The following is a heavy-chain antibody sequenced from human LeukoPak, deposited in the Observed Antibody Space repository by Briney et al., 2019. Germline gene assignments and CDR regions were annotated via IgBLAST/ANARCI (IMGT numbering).Heavy chain of an antibody. Sequence: GGSLRLSCAASGFTFSGSWMHWVRQAPGKGLVWVSRIKGDGIETNYADSVKGRFTVSRDNAKNTLFLQMNSLRAEDTAVYFCAKRGVVIRVFLVGFHKEAYYFDSWGQGALVTVSS. V-gene: IGHV3-74*01. CDR2: IKGDGIET. D-gene: IGHD3-10*01. CDR3: AKRGVVIRVFLVGFHKEAYYFDS. CDR1: GFTFSGSW. J-gene: IGHJ4*02.